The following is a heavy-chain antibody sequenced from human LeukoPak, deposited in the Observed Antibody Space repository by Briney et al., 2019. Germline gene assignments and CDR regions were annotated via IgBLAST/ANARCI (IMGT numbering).Heavy chain of an antibody. D-gene: IGHD2-2*01. CDR2: INPNSGGT. CDR1: GYTFTGYY. V-gene: IGHV1-2*02. Sequence: ASVKVSCKASGYTFTGYYMHWVRQAPGQGLEWMGWINPNSGGTNSAQKFQGRVTMTRDTSITTAYMELSRLRSDDTAVYFCARDSYCRGINCYAFDPWGQGTLVTVSS. J-gene: IGHJ5*02. CDR3: ARDSYCRGINCYAFDP.